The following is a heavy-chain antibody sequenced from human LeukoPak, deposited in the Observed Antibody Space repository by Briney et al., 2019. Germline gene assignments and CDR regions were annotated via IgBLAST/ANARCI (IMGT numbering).Heavy chain of an antibody. V-gene: IGHV1-2*02. CDR1: GYTFTDYY. CDR2: IHPNSGGT. CDR3: ARESNSYYYGSGSHDAFDI. Sequence: ASVKVSCKASGYTFTDYYIHWVRQAPGQGLEWMGWIHPNSGGTSYAQNLQGRVTMTTDRFIGTAYMELSRLRSDDTAVYYCARESNSYYYGSGSHDAFDIWGQGTMDTVSS. J-gene: IGHJ3*02. D-gene: IGHD3-10*01.